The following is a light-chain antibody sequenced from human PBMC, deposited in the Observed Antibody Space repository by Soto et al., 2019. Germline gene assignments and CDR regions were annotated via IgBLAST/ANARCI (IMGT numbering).Light chain of an antibody. CDR3: TSLTTNRLYL. J-gene: IGLJ1*01. CDR2: GVT. V-gene: IGLV2-14*03. Sequence: SALPQPTSVSGSPGQSITISCTGNHNDIGTYDYVSWYQQHPGRAPRLLIYGVTTRPSGISDRFSASKSGLTASLTISGLQPEDEPDYYCTSLTTNRLYLLRPGTTVTVL. CDR1: HNDIGTYDY.